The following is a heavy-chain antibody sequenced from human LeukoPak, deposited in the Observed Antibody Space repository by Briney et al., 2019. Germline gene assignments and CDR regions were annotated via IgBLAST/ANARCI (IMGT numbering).Heavy chain of an antibody. J-gene: IGHJ4*02. CDR2: IDTNTGAT. D-gene: IGHD2-8*02. CDR3: ASEAFCAGGSCNVQRVAS. V-gene: IGHV1-2*02. CDR1: GYTFTAYY. Sequence: ASVKLSCKASGYTFTAYYIHWVRQAPGQGLEWMGWIDTNTGATKYAQKFQGRVTITRDTSTGTAYMELSSLISGDTALYYCASEAFCAGGSCNVQRVASWGPGTLVTVSS.